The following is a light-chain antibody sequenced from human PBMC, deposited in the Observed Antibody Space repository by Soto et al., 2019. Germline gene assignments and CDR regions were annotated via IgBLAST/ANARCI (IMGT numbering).Light chain of an antibody. V-gene: IGKV1-33*01. CDR2: DAS. J-gene: IGKJ2*01. Sequence: DIQMTQSPSSLSASVGDRITITCQASQDISNNLNWYQQKPVKAPKVLIYDASTLAAGGPSRVSGSGSGTAFALTICGLQPEDFATYHCQHYETRPLPVSTFCHGTKLEI. CDR3: QHYETRPLPVST. CDR1: QDISNN.